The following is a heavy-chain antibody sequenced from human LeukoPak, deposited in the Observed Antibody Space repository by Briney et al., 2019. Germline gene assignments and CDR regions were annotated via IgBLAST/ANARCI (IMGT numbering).Heavy chain of an antibody. CDR1: GFTFSRYA. Sequence: GGSLRLSCAASGFTFSRYAMFWVRQAPGKGLEWVSAISGSDASTYYADSVKGRFTISRDNSKNTLSLQMNSLRVEDTAVYSCARAGKFGSTSDYYYGMDVWGQGTTVTVSS. D-gene: IGHD2-2*01. V-gene: IGHV3-23*01. J-gene: IGHJ6*02. CDR3: ARAGKFGSTSDYYYGMDV. CDR2: ISGSDAST.